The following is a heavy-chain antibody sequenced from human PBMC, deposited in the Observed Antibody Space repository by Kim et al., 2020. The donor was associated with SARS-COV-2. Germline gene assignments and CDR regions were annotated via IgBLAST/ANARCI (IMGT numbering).Heavy chain of an antibody. V-gene: IGHV3-13*01. CDR3: ARADYGDNYYYNYGMDV. J-gene: IGHJ6*02. CDR1: GFTFSSYD. CDR2: IGTAGDT. D-gene: IGHD4-17*01. Sequence: GGSLRLSCAASGFTFSSYDMHWVRQPTGKGREWVSAIGTAGDTYYPGSVKGPFTISRENAKNSLYLQMNSLRAGDTAVYYCARADYGDNYYYNYGMDVWGQETTVNVSS.